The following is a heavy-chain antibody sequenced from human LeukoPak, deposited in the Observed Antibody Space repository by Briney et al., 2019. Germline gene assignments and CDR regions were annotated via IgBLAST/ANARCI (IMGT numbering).Heavy chain of an antibody. CDR2: IYSTGST. V-gene: IGHV4-4*07. J-gene: IGHJ4*02. D-gene: IGHD6-13*01. CDR3: ARQIESAGTAGFDF. Sequence: SETLSLTCTVSGGSISSYYWSWIRQPAGKGLEWIGRIYSTGSTNYNPSLKSRVTMSVDTSKNQFSLRLRSVAAADTAVYYCARQIESAGTAGFDFWGQGALVTVSS. CDR1: GGSISSYY.